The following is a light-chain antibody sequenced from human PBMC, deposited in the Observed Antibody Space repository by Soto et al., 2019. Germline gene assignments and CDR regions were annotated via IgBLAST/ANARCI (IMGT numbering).Light chain of an antibody. Sequence: QSALTQPASVSGSPGQSITIACTGTSSDVDGHNSVSWYQQSPGKAPELIIYEVSDRPSGVSGRFSGSKSGYTASLTISGLQTEKKADYYCRLRTSRNTRVFGEGTKVTVL. V-gene: IGLV2-14*03. CDR2: EVS. J-gene: IGLJ3*02. CDR3: RLRTSRNTRV. CDR1: SSDVDGHNS.